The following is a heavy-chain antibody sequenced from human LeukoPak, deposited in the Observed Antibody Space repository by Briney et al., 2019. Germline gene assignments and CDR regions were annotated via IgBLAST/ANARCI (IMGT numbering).Heavy chain of an antibody. J-gene: IGHJ1*01. D-gene: IGHD2-2*01. Sequence: ASLKLSCTASGYTFTGYYMHWVRQAPGQGLEWMGWINPNSGRTNYAQKFPGRVTMTTDTSISTTYLELRRLSSDDTAVYSCASETGEFESQLLFNAEYFQHWGQGTLVTVSS. CDR1: GYTFTGYY. V-gene: IGHV1-2*02. CDR2: INPNSGRT. CDR3: ASETGEFESQLLFNAEYFQH.